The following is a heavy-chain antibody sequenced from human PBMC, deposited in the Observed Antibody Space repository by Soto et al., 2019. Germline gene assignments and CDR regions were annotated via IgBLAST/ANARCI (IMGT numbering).Heavy chain of an antibody. CDR3: ARVGSSGYHDAFDI. CDR1: GFTFSSYA. CDR2: ISYDGSNK. D-gene: IGHD3-22*01. J-gene: IGHJ3*02. Sequence: GGSLRLSCAASGFTFSSYAMHWVRQAPGKGLEWVAVISYDGSNKYYADSVKGRFTISRDNSKNTLYLQMNSLRAEDTAVYYCARVGSSGYHDAFDIWGQGTMVTVSS. V-gene: IGHV3-30-3*01.